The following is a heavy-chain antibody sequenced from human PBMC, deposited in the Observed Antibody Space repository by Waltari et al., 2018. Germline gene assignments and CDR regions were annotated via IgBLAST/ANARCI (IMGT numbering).Heavy chain of an antibody. Sequence: QVQLVQSGSELKKPGASVKVSCKASGYTFTDHAMNWVRQAPGQGLRFLGWINTNTQNPFYARGFAGRFVFSLDTSISTAYMDITSLKTEDTAVYYCARELLGGGAFDSWGQGTLVSVSS. D-gene: IGHD3-16*01. V-gene: IGHV7-4-1*02. J-gene: IGHJ4*02. CDR2: INTNTQNP. CDR1: GYTFTDHA. CDR3: ARELLGGGAFDS.